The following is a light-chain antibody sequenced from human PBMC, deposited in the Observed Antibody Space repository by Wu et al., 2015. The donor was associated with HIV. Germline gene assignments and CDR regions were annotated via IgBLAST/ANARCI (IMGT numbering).Light chain of an antibody. J-gene: IGKJ1*01. CDR2: AAS. V-gene: IGKV1-27*01. CDR1: HDIVNY. Sequence: DIQMTQSPSSLSASVGDRVTITCRASHDIVNYLAWYQQTPGKAPKLLIYAASTLHSGVPSRFSGSGSGTDFTLTISSLQPEDVATYYCQKYNGAPQWLFGQGTKVEIK. CDR3: QKYNGAPQWL.